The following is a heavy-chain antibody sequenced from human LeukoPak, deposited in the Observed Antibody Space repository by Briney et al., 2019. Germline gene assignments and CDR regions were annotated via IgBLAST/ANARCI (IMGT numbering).Heavy chain of an antibody. CDR3: AKDVGYCGSTSCYFSY. D-gene: IGHD2-2*01. CDR2: VSGSGGAT. V-gene: IGHV3-23*01. CDR1: RFTFSSNA. Sequence: GGSLRLSCAASRFTFSSNAMSWVRQAPRKGLEWVSTVSGSGGATYYAESVKGRFTISRDNSKNTLFLQMNSLRAEDTAVYYCAKDVGYCGSTSCYFSYWGQGTLVTVAS. J-gene: IGHJ4*03.